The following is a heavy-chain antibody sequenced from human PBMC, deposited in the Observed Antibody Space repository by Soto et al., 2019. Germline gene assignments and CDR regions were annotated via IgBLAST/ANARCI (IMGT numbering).Heavy chain of an antibody. Sequence: AQLVESGGSLVKPGGSLRLSCAASGFTFGDYIMNWVRQAPGRGLEWVASISHSGSYIFYADSVKGRFTISRDNSRDSLYLQMNSLRADDTAIYYCASPRDYCVTTSNCFIAFDIWGQGTRVTVSS. CDR1: GFTFGDYI. V-gene: IGHV3-21*01. CDR2: ISHSGSYI. CDR3: ASPRDYCVTTSNCFIAFDI. J-gene: IGHJ3*02. D-gene: IGHD4-17*01.